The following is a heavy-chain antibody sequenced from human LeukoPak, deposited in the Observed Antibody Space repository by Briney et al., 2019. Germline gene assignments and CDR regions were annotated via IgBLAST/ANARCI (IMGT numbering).Heavy chain of an antibody. CDR1: GYIFTTYH. Sequence: GASVKVSCKTSGYIFTTYHIHWVRQAPGQGLEWMGLINPSGGYTVYAQQFQDRVTVTRDMSTSTVYMELSNLGSEDTAVYYCARLTIGRPFDFRGQGTPITVSP. D-gene: IGHD5-24*01. CDR3: ARLTIGRPFDF. J-gene: IGHJ4*02. V-gene: IGHV1-46*01. CDR2: INPSGGYT.